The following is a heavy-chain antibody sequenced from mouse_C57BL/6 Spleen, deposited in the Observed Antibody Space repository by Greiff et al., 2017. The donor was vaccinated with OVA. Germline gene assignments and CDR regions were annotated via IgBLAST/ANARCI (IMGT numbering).Heavy chain of an antibody. Sequence: EVKLMESGPGLVKPSQSLSLTCSVTGYSITSGYYWNWIRQFPGNKLEWMGYISYDGSNNYNPSLKNRISITRDTSKNQFFLKLNSVTTEDTATYYCARDDYDYVDYWGQGTTLTVSS. CDR3: ARDDYDYVDY. J-gene: IGHJ2*01. V-gene: IGHV3-6*01. CDR2: ISYDGSN. D-gene: IGHD2-4*01. CDR1: GYSITSGYY.